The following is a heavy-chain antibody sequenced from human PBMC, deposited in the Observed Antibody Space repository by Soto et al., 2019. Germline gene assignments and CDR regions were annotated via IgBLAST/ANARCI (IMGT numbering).Heavy chain of an antibody. J-gene: IGHJ6*02. D-gene: IGHD2-2*01. Sequence: GALRLCCAASGFTFSSYAMKWVHQAPGKGLEWVSLIGESGTPTYYADSVKGRFTISRDNSGNTLFLEMYSLRAEDTAVYYCARYIPGVRYYGMDVWGQGTTVTVSS. V-gene: IGHV3-23*01. CDR1: GFTFSSYA. CDR3: ARYIPGVRYYGMDV. CDR2: IGESGTPT.